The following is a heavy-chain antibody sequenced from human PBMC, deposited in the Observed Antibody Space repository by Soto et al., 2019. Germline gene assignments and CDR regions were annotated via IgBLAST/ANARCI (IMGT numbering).Heavy chain of an antibody. CDR2: IYYSGST. CDR1: GGSISSYY. V-gene: IGHV4-59*01. Sequence: SETLSLTCTVSGGSISSYYWSWIRQPPGKGLEWIGYIYYSGSTNYNPSLKSRVTISVDTSKNQFSLKLGSVTAADTAVYYCARGNGDYDYYYYMDVWGKGTTVTVSS. J-gene: IGHJ6*03. CDR3: ARGNGDYDYYYYMDV. D-gene: IGHD4-17*01.